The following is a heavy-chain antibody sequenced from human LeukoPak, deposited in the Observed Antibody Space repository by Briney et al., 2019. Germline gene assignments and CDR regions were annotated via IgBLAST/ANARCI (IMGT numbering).Heavy chain of an antibody. CDR1: GGSITSHH. V-gene: IGHV4-59*11. CDR2: VYYSGTT. J-gene: IGHJ4*02. D-gene: IGHD3-22*01. Sequence: SETLSLTCTVSGGSITSHHWSWIRQPPGKGLEWIGNVYYSGTTIYNPSLKSRVTISVDTGKNQFSLRLSSVTAADAAVYYCASDSSGYHWFDYWGQGTLVTVSS. CDR3: ASDSSGYHWFDY.